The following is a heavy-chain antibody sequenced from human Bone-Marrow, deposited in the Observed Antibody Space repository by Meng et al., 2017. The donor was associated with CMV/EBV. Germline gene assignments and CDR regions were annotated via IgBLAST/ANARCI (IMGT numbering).Heavy chain of an antibody. V-gene: IGHV3-23*01. CDR3: AKDNRPGGNYRDGMDV. CDR1: GFTFSSYA. D-gene: IGHD1-26*01. CDR2: ISGSSGIT. Sequence: LSLTCAASGFTFSSYAVSWVRQAPGKGLEWVSTISGSSGITYYADSVKGRFTISRDNSKNTLYLQMDSLRAEDTAVYYCAKDNRPGGNYRDGMDVWGQGTTVTRLL. J-gene: IGHJ6*02.